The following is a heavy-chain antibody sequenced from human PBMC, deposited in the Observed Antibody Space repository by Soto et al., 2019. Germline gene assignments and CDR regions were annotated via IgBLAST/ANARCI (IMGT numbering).Heavy chain of an antibody. Sequence: GGSLRLSCVAPGFTFSDYYMSWIRQAPGKGIERVSYISSSGSTIYYADSVKGRFTISRDKAKNSLYLQMNSLRAEYTAVYYCARAFLDYDLWNGSHHYSGMDVWGQGTTVTVAS. CDR1: GFTFSDYY. CDR2: ISSSGSTI. D-gene: IGHD3-3*01. J-gene: IGHJ6*02. CDR3: ARAFLDYDLWNGSHHYSGMDV. V-gene: IGHV3-11*01.